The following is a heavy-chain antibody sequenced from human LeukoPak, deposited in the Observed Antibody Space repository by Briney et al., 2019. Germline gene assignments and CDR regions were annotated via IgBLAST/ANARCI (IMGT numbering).Heavy chain of an antibody. CDR2: ISYDGSNK. Sequence: PGGSLRLSCAASGFTFSSYAMHWVRRAPGKGLEWVAVISYDGSNKYYADSVKGRFTISRDNSKNTLYLQMNSLRAEDTAVYYCARPRSGWGYDSSVFDYWGQGTLVTVSS. CDR3: ARPRSGWGYDSSVFDY. CDR1: GFTFSSYA. J-gene: IGHJ4*02. V-gene: IGHV3-30-3*01. D-gene: IGHD3-22*01.